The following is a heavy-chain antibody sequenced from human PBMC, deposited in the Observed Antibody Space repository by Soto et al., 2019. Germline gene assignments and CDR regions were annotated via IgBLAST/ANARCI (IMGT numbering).Heavy chain of an antibody. CDR1: GGSFSGYY. V-gene: IGHV4-34*01. CDR2: INHSGST. D-gene: IGHD3-10*01. J-gene: IGHJ4*02. CDR3: ARGVTMVRGVMMGIDD. Sequence: SETLSLTCAVYGGSFSGYYWSWIRQPPGKGLEWIGEINHSGSTNYNPSLKSRVTISVDTSKNQFSLKLSSVTAADTAVYYCARGVTMVRGVMMGIDDWGQGTLVTVSS.